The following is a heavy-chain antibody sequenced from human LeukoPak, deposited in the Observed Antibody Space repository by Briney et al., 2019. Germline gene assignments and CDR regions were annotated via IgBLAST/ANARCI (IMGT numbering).Heavy chain of an antibody. V-gene: IGHV3-30*02. Sequence: PGGSLRLSCAASGFTFSSYGMHWVRQAPGKGLEGVAFIRYDGSNKYYADSVKGRFTISRDNSKNTLYLQMNSLRAEDTAVYYCAKQTSGYYYLDYWGQGTLVTVSS. D-gene: IGHD3-22*01. J-gene: IGHJ4*02. CDR1: GFTFSSYG. CDR3: AKQTSGYYYLDY. CDR2: IRYDGSNK.